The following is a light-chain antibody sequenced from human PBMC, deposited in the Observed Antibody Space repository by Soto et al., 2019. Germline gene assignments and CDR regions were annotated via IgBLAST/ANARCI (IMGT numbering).Light chain of an antibody. CDR1: QSVSSNY. CDR3: QQYGGSPRT. CDR2: GAS. J-gene: IGKJ1*01. Sequence: EIVLTQSPGTLSLSPGERATLSCRASQSVSSNYVAWYQQKPGQAPRLLIYGASSRATGIPDMFSGSGSGTEFTLTISRLEPEDFAVYYCQQYGGSPRTFGQGTKVEIK. V-gene: IGKV3-20*01.